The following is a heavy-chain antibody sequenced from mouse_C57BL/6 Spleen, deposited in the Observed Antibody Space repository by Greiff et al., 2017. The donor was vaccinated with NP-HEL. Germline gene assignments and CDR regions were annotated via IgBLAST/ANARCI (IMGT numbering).Heavy chain of an antibody. CDR3: ARRDSFDY. Sequence: VQLQQPGAELVMPGASVKLSCKASGYTFTSYWMHWVKQRPGQGLEWIGEIDPSDSYTNYNQKFKGKSTLTVDKSSSTAYMQRSSLTSEDSAVYYCARRDSFDYWGQGTTLTVSS. CDR2: IDPSDSYT. CDR1: GYTFTSYW. V-gene: IGHV1-69*01. D-gene: IGHD3-3*01. J-gene: IGHJ2*01.